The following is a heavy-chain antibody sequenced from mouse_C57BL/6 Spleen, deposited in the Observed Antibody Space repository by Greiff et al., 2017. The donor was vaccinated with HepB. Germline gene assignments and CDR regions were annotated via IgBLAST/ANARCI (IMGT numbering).Heavy chain of an antibody. CDR2: IWSGGST. J-gene: IGHJ4*01. Sequence: VKLVESGPGLVQPSQSLSITCTVSGFSLTSYGVHWVRQSPGKGLEWLGVIWSGGSTDYNAAFISRLSISKDNSKSQVFFKMNSLQADDTAIYYCALKRGYYYAMDYWGQGTSVTVSS. V-gene: IGHV2-2*01. CDR3: ALKRGYYYAMDY. CDR1: GFSLTSYG.